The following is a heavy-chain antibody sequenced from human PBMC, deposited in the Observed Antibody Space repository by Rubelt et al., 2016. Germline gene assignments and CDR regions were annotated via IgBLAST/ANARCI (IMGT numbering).Heavy chain of an antibody. CDR2: ISYDGGNK. D-gene: IGHD3-22*01. V-gene: IGHV3-30*04. J-gene: IGHJ6*02. Sequence: VQLVESGGGLVQPGGSLRLSCAASGFTFSHYAMHWVRQAPGEGLEWVALISYDGGNKNYADSVKGRLPISRDNSENTLSLQMNGLRGDDTAVYYCARAQAPYYYDSSGYEYGMDVWGQGTTVTVSS. CDR3: ARAQAPYYYDSSGYEYGMDV. CDR1: GFTFSHYA.